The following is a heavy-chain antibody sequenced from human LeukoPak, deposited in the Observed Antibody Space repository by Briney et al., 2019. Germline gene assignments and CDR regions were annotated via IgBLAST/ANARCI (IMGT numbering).Heavy chain of an antibody. CDR1: GGSISSSSYY. CDR2: IYYSGST. D-gene: IGHD6-13*01. Sequence: RSSETLSLTCTVSGGSISSSSYYWGWIRQPPGKGLEWIGYIYYSGSTYYNPSLKSRVTISVDTSKNQFSLKLSSVTAADTAVYYCARAGIAAAGYSDYWGQGTLVTVSS. CDR3: ARAGIAAAGYSDY. V-gene: IGHV4-31*03. J-gene: IGHJ4*02.